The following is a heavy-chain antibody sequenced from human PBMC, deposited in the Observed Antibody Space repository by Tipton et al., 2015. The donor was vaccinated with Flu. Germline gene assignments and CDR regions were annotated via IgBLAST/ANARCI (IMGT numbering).Heavy chain of an antibody. J-gene: IGHJ6*02. CDR2: INPSGGST. Sequence: QLVQSGAEVKKPGASVKVSCKASGYTFTSYYMHWVRQAPGQGLEWMGIINPSGGSTSYAQKFQGRVTMTRDTSTSTVYMELSSLRSEDTAVYYCARDRYYGGESQDYFYGMDVWGQGTPVTVSS. D-gene: IGHD4-23*01. V-gene: IGHV1-46*01. CDR3: ARDRYYGGESQDYFYGMDV. CDR1: GYTFTSYY.